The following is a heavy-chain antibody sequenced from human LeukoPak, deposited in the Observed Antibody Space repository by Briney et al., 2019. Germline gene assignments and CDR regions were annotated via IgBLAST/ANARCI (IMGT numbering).Heavy chain of an antibody. CDR1: GGTFSDYY. D-gene: IGHD5-12*01. Sequence: SETLSPTCAVYGGTFSDYYWSWIRQSPGKGLEWIGEVMDSGRTNYNPSLKSRVTISIDTSKNQFSLRLSSMTAADTAVYYCVREHNIVIPAARTYYYYYMDVWGKRTTVTVSS. CDR2: VMDSGRT. V-gene: IGHV4-34*12. J-gene: IGHJ6*03. CDR3: VREHNIVIPAARTYYYYYMDV.